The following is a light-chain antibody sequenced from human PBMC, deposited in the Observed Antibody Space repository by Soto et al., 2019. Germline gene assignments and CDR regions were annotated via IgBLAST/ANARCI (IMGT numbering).Light chain of an antibody. J-gene: IGLJ7*01. CDR2: KNN. V-gene: IGLV1-47*01. CDR1: SSNLGNFY. Sequence: QSVLTQPPSASGTPGQRVTISCSGSSSNLGNFYVYWYQQLPGTAPKLLIYKNNQRPLGVPDRFSGSKSGTSASLAISGLRSEDEADYYCAAWDDSLSGPGVFGGGNQLTVL. CDR3: AAWDDSLSGPGV.